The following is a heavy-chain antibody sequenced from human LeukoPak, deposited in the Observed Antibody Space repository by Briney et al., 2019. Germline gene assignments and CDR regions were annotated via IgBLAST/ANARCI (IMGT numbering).Heavy chain of an antibody. Sequence: PSETLSLTCTVSGGSISSSSYYWGWIRQPPGKGLEWIGSIYYSGSTYYNPSLKSRVTISVDTSKNQFSLKPSSVTAADTAVYYCARHVLYDSSGWGDYYFDYWGQGTLVTVSS. CDR1: GGSISSSSYY. CDR2: IYYSGST. CDR3: ARHVLYDSSGWGDYYFDY. V-gene: IGHV4-39*01. J-gene: IGHJ4*02. D-gene: IGHD3-22*01.